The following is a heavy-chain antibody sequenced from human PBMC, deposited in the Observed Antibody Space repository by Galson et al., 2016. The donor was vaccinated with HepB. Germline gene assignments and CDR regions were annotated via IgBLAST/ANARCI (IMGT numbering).Heavy chain of an antibody. D-gene: IGHD2-15*01. CDR2: INYSGST. J-gene: IGHJ5*02. V-gene: IGHV4-34*01. CDR3: AKICSGGSCREGP. CDR1: GGSFNGHY. Sequence: ETLSLTCAIHGGSFNGHYWSWVRQSPGKGLEWIGEINYSGSTKYSPSLESRVTISVDTSKKQFSLNLTSVTAADTAVYYCAKICSGGSCREGPRGQGTLVTVSS.